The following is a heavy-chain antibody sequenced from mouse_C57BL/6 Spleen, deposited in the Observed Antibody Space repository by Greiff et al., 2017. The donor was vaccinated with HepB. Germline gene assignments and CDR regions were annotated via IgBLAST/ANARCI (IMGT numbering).Heavy chain of an antibody. Sequence: QVQLQQPGAELVMPGASVKLSCKASGYTFTSYWMHWVKQRPGQGLEWIGEIDPSDSYTNYNQKFKGKSTSTVDKSSSTAYMQLSSLTSEDSAVYYCARTDYINQYWYFDVWGTGTTGTVSS. J-gene: IGHJ1*03. CDR3: ARTDYINQYWYFDV. D-gene: IGHD2-5*01. V-gene: IGHV1-69*01. CDR2: IDPSDSYT. CDR1: GYTFTSYW.